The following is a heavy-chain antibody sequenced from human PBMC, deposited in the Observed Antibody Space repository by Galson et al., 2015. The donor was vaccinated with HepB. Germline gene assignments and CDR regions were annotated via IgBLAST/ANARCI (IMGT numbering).Heavy chain of an antibody. CDR3: ARGAGGSGSYSPYYFDY. Sequence: SLRLSCAASGFTFSSYAMHWVRQAPGKGLEWVAVISYDGSNKYYADSVKGRFTISRDNSKNTLYLQMNSLRAEDTAVYYCARGAGGSGSYSPYYFDYWGREPWSPSPQ. V-gene: IGHV3-30*04. J-gene: IGHJ4*02. CDR1: GFTFSSYA. D-gene: IGHD3-10*01. CDR2: ISYDGSNK.